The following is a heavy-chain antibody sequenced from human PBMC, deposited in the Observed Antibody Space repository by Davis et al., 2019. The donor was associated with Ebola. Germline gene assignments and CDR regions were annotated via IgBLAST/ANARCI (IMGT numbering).Heavy chain of an antibody. D-gene: IGHD2-2*01. V-gene: IGHV3-48*01. J-gene: IGHJ4*02. CDR2: ITTNGWST. CDR3: ARETPISSRSDW. Sequence: PGRSLILSCTTSRFAFRKYNMNWVRQAPGKGLEWVSSITTNGWSTYYADSVKGRFIISRDNAKNSLFLQMHSLRGDDTAVYFCARETPISSRSDWWGQGTLVTVSS. CDR1: RFAFRKYN.